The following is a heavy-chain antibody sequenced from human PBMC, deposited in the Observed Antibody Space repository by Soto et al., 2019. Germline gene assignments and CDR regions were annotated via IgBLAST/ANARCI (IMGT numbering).Heavy chain of an antibody. Sequence: GGSLRLSCAASGFTFSSYGMHWVRQAPGKGLEWVAVIWYDGSNKYYADSVKGRFTISRDNSKNTLYLQMNSLRAEDTAVYYCARASIVATISCWFDPWGQGTLVTVSS. CDR2: IWYDGSNK. CDR1: GFTFSSYG. CDR3: ARASIVATISCWFDP. J-gene: IGHJ5*02. V-gene: IGHV3-33*01. D-gene: IGHD5-12*01.